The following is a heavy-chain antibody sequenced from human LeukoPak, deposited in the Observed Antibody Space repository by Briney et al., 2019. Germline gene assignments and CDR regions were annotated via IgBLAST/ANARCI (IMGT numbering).Heavy chain of an antibody. CDR3: ARNLPSSGYFSD. CDR1: GYTFTSYD. D-gene: IGHD3-22*01. V-gene: IGHV1-8*01. Sequence: ASVKVSCKASGYTFTSYDINWVRQATGQGLEWMGWMNPNSGNTGYAQEFQGRVTMTRDTSISTAYMELSSLRSEDTAVYYCARNLPSSGYFSDWGQGTLVTVSS. J-gene: IGHJ4*02. CDR2: MNPNSGNT.